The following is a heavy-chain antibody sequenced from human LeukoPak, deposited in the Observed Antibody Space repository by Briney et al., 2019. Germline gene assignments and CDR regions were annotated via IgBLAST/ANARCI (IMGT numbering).Heavy chain of an antibody. CDR2: VFHSGDT. Sequence: PSETLSLTCTVSGYSINNGYFWSWIRQPPGKGLEYIGTVFHSGDTYYNPSLKSRVTISLDTSTNEISLKLRSATAADTAVYYCVRGLRSGSNYFFYGMDVWGKGTTVTVSS. D-gene: IGHD3-10*01. CDR3: VRGLRSGSNYFFYGMDV. V-gene: IGHV4-38-2*02. J-gene: IGHJ6*04. CDR1: GYSINNGYF.